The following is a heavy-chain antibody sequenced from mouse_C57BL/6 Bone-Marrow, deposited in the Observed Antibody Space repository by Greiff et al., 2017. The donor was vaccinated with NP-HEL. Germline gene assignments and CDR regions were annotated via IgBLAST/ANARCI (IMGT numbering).Heavy chain of an antibody. J-gene: IGHJ2*01. CDR3: ARRPDDGYLDY. Sequence: DVQLVESGGDLVKPGGSLKLSCAASGFTFSSYGMSWVRQTPDKRLEWVATISSGGSYTYYPDSVKGRFTISRDNAKNTLDLQMSSLKSEDTAMYYCARRPDDGYLDYWGQGTTLTVSS. CDR2: ISSGGSYT. V-gene: IGHV5-6*02. D-gene: IGHD2-3*01. CDR1: GFTFSSYG.